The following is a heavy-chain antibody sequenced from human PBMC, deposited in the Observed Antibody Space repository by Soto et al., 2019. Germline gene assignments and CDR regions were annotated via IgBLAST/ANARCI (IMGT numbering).Heavy chain of an antibody. Sequence: GGSLRLSCAASGFSFAGYALTWVRLAPGKGLEWVASISGGGGSTYYTDSVKGRLSSSRDNANRVVYLQMGSLTAGDTAVYYVAKTETFNGYYNAFDYWGQGTRVTVSS. CDR1: GFSFAGYA. CDR2: ISGGGGST. V-gene: IGHV3-23*01. CDR3: AKTETFNGYYNAFDY. D-gene: IGHD3-9*01. J-gene: IGHJ4*02.